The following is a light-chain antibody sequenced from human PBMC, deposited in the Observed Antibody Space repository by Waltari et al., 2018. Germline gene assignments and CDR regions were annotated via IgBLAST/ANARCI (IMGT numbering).Light chain of an antibody. CDR3: QQYNNWPRT. CDR1: QSVSGD. Sequence: EIVMTQSPATLYVSPGERATLSCRASQSVSGDLAWYQQKPGQAPRPVIYGASTRATGIPARFSGSGSGTEFTLTISSLQSEDFAVYYCQQYNNWPRTFGQGTKVEIK. J-gene: IGKJ1*01. V-gene: IGKV3-15*01. CDR2: GAS.